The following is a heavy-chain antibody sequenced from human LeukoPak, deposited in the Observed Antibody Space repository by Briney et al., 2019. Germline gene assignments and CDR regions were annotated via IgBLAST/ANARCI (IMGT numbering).Heavy chain of an antibody. CDR1: GFTFSSYG. Sequence: GRSLRLSCAASGFTFSSYGMHWVRQAPGKGLEWVAVISYDGSNKYYADSVKGRFTISRDNSKNTLYPQMNSLRAEDTAVYYCANEWELGSFDYWGQGTLVTVSS. J-gene: IGHJ4*02. CDR3: ANEWELGSFDY. D-gene: IGHD1-26*01. CDR2: ISYDGSNK. V-gene: IGHV3-30*18.